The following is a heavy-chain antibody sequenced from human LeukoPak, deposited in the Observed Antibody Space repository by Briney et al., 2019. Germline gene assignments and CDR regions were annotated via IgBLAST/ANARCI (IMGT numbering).Heavy chain of an antibody. J-gene: IGHJ6*02. CDR3: ARGRIAKIVVVHSFSYGMDV. Sequence: SQTLSLTCTVSGGSISSGGYYWSWIRQHPGKGLEWIGYIYYSGSTYYNPSLKSRVSISLEKSKNQFSLELRSVTAADTAVYYCARGRIAKIVVVHSFSYGMDVWGQGTTVTVSS. D-gene: IGHD3-22*01. CDR2: IYYSGST. V-gene: IGHV4-31*03. CDR1: GGSISSGGYY.